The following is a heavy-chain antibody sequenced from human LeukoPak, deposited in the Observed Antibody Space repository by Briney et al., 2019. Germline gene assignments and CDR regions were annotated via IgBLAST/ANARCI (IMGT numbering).Heavy chain of an antibody. D-gene: IGHD6-19*01. V-gene: IGHV4-34*01. Sequence: SETLSLTCAVYGGSFSGYYWSWIRQPPGKGLEWIGEINHSGSTNYNPSLKSRVTISVDTSKNQFSLKLSSVTAADTAVYYCARVTGYSSGWYVGYWGQGTLVTVSS. CDR3: ARVTGYSSGWYVGY. CDR2: INHSGST. J-gene: IGHJ4*02. CDR1: GGSFSGYY.